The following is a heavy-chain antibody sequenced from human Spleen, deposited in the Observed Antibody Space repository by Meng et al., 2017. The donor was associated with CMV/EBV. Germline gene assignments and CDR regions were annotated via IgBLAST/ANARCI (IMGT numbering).Heavy chain of an antibody. CDR2: ISGSGGST. CDR1: GFTFSSYA. D-gene: IGHD6-13*01. J-gene: IGHJ4*02. V-gene: IGHV3-23*01. CDR3: ARGVEAAASGFFYY. Sequence: GESLKISCAASGFTFSSYAMSWVRQAPGKGLEWVSAISGSGGSTYYADSVKGRFTISRDNSKNPLYLQMNSLRAEDTAVYYCARGVEAAASGFFYYWGQGTLVTAPQ.